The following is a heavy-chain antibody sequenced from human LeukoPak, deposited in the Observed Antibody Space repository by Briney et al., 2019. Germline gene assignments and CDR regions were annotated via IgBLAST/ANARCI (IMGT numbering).Heavy chain of an antibody. CDR3: ARHIQLGYCSGGSCLTPYGMDV. CDR2: INPSGGST. CDR1: GYTFTGYY. J-gene: IGHJ6*02. V-gene: IGHV1-46*01. D-gene: IGHD2-15*01. Sequence: ASVKVSCKASGYTFTGYYMHWVRQAPGQGLEWMGIINPSGGSTTYAQKFQGRLTMASDTSTSTVYMELSSPRSEDTAMYYCARHIQLGYCSGGSCLTPYGMDVWGQGTTVTVSS.